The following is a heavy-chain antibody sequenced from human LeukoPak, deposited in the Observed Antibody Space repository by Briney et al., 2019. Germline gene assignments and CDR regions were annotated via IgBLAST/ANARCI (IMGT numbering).Heavy chain of an antibody. CDR3: ARVPITMVRGVIIGLQFDY. CDR2: IIPIFGTA. J-gene: IGHJ4*02. Sequence: ASVKVSCKASGGTFSSYAISWVRQAPGQGLEWMGGIIPIFGTANHAQKFQGRVTITADKSTSTAYMELSSLRSEDTAVYYCARVPITMVRGVIIGLQFDYWGQGTLVTVSS. V-gene: IGHV1-69*06. CDR1: GGTFSSYA. D-gene: IGHD3-10*01.